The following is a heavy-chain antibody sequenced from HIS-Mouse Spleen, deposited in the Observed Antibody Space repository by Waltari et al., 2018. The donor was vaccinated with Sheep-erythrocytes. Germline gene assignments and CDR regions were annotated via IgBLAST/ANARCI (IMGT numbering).Heavy chain of an antibody. J-gene: IGHJ6*02. CDR3: ASCIAAAGHYYYGMDV. Sequence: EVQLVETGGGLIQPGGSLRLSCAASGFTVSSNYMSWVRQAPGKGLVWVSVIYSGGSTYYADSVKGRFTISRDNSKNTLYLQMNSLRAEDTAVYYCASCIAAAGHYYYGMDVWGQGTTVTVSS. CDR1: GFTVSSNY. D-gene: IGHD6-13*01. V-gene: IGHV3-53*02. CDR2: IYSGGST.